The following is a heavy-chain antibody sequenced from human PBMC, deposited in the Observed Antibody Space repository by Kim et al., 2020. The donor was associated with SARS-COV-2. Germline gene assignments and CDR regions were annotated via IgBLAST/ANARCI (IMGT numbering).Heavy chain of an antibody. Sequence: QKFQGRVTITADKSTSTADIELSSLRSEDTAVYYCARDQLAAAGNNWFDPWGQGTLVTVSS. V-gene: IGHV1-69*04. CDR3: ARDQLAAAGNNWFDP. D-gene: IGHD6-13*01. J-gene: IGHJ5*02.